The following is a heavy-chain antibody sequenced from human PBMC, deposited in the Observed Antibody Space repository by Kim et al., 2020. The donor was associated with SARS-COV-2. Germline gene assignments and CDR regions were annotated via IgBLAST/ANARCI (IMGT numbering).Heavy chain of an antibody. V-gene: IGHV4-39*01. Sequence: SETLSLTCTVSGGSISSSSYYWGWIRQPPGKGLEWIGSIYYSGSTYYNPSLKSRVTISVDTSKNQFSLKLSSVTAADTAVYYCASGGSSGWYWYFDLWGRGTLVTVSS. D-gene: IGHD6-19*01. CDR1: GGSISSSSYY. CDR3: ASGGSSGWYWYFDL. CDR2: IYYSGST. J-gene: IGHJ2*01.